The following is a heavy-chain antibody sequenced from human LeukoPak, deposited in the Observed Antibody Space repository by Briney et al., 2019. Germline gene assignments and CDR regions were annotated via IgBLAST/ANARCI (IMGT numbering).Heavy chain of an antibody. Sequence: GASVKVSCKASGYTFTNYGISWVRQAPGQGLEWMGIINPSGGSTSYAQKFQGRVTMTRDTSTSTVYMELSSLRSEDTAVYYCARGGYYYDSSGYYGLPNYWGQGTLVTVSS. CDR2: INPSGGST. V-gene: IGHV1-46*01. CDR3: ARGGYYYDSSGYYGLPNY. J-gene: IGHJ4*02. D-gene: IGHD3-22*01. CDR1: GYTFTNYG.